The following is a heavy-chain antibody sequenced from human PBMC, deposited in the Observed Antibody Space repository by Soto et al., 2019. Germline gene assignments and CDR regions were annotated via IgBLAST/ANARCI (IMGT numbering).Heavy chain of an antibody. Sequence: QVQLVQSGAEVKKPGSSVKVSCKASGGTFSSYTISWVRQAPGQGLEWMGRIIPILGIANYAQKFQGRVTITANKSTSTAYMELSSLRSEDTAVYYCARDCIAVAYFDLWGRGTLVTVSS. CDR1: GGTFSSYT. J-gene: IGHJ2*01. CDR3: ARDCIAVAYFDL. V-gene: IGHV1-69*08. D-gene: IGHD6-19*01. CDR2: IIPILGIA.